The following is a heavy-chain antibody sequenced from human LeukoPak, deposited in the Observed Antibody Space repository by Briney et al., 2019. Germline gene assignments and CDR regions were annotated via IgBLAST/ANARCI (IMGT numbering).Heavy chain of an antibody. Sequence: GGTLRLSCAASGFTFSNYAMSWVRQAPGKGLEWVSSISGSDGTTYYTDSVKGRFTISRDNSKYTLSLQMDSLRAEDTAIYYCAKVDNWKYGHHDFWGQGTLVTVSS. V-gene: IGHV3-23*01. J-gene: IGHJ4*02. CDR2: ISGSDGTT. D-gene: IGHD1-1*01. CDR3: AKVDNWKYGHHDF. CDR1: GFTFSNYA.